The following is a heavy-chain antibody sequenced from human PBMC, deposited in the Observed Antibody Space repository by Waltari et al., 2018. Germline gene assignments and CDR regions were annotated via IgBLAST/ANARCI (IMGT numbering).Heavy chain of an antibody. D-gene: IGHD3-3*01. CDR1: GYTFTGYY. J-gene: IGHJ5*02. Sequence: QVQLVQSGAEVKKPGASVKVSCKASGYTFTGYYMHWVRQAPGQGLEWMGWINPNSGGTNYAQKFQGRVTMTRDTSISTAYMELSRLRSDDTAVYYCARDHLTIFGVVIKTGWFDPWGQGTLVTVSS. V-gene: IGHV1-2*02. CDR3: ARDHLTIFGVVIKTGWFDP. CDR2: INPNSGGT.